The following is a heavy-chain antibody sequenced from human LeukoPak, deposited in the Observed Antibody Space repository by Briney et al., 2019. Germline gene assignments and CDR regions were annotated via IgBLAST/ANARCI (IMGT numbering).Heavy chain of an antibody. D-gene: IGHD3/OR15-3a*01. CDR1: GYTFTGYY. V-gene: IGHV1-2*02. J-gene: IGHJ6*02. CDR3: ARDQSLLGWSIPINMDV. Sequence: ASVKVSCKASGYTFTGYYMHWVRQAPGQGLEWMGWINPNSGGTNYAQKFQGRVTMTRDTSISTAYMELSRLRSDDTAVYYCARDQSLLGWSIPINMDVWGQGTTVTASS. CDR2: INPNSGGT.